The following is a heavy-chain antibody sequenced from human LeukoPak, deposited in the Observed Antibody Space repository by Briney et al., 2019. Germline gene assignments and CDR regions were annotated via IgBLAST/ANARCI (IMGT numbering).Heavy chain of an antibody. D-gene: IGHD6-19*01. J-gene: IGHJ4*02. CDR1: GFTFSSYA. CDR3: AKASSDSSGWSYY. Sequence: GGSLRLSCAASGFTFSSYAMTWVRQAPGKGLEWVSTISGSGGSTYNADSVKGRFTIFRDNSKNTLYLQMNSLRAEDTAVHYCAKASSDSSGWSYYWGQGTLVTVSS. CDR2: ISGSGGST. V-gene: IGHV3-23*01.